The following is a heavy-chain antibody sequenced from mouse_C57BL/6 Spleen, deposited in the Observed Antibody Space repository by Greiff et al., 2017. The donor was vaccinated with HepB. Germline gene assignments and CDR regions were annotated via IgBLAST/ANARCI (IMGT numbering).Heavy chain of an antibody. CDR1: GFTFSSYT. CDR3: ARHGAAQYYYAMDY. D-gene: IGHD3-2*02. V-gene: IGHV5-9*01. J-gene: IGHJ4*01. Sequence: EVQRVESGGGLVKPGGSLKLSCAASGFTFSSYTMSWVRQTPEKRLEWVATISGGGGNTYYPDSVKGRFTISRDNAKNTLYLQMSSLRSEDTALYYCARHGAAQYYYAMDYWGQGTSVTVSS. CDR2: ISGGGGNT.